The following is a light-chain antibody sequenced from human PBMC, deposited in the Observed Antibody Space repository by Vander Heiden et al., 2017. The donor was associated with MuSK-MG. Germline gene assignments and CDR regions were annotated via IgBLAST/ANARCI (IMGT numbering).Light chain of an antibody. CDR3: QQNYSTHT. J-gene: IGKJ3*01. Sequence: DIQMTQSPSSLSASVGDRVTITCRASQSISTYLNWYQQKPGKAPKVLIFAASGLQGGGPSRFSGSGSGKVFTLTINSLQPEDFATYCCQQNYSTHTFGHGTKVDMK. CDR1: QSISTY. V-gene: IGKV1-39*01. CDR2: AAS.